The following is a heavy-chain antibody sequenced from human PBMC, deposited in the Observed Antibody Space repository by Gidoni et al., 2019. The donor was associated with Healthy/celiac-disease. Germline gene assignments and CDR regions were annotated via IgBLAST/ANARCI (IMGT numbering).Heavy chain of an antibody. Sequence: EVQLVGAGGGLVKPGGSLRHSCAPPGFSFRSYSMTWVRQAPGKGLEWVSSMRSSGSYIYYADSAKGRFTISRDNAKNSLYLQMNSLRAEDTAVYYCARDVNDLYYYYMDVWGKGTTVTVSS. CDR2: MRSSGSYI. CDR1: GFSFRSYS. J-gene: IGHJ6*03. V-gene: IGHV3-21*01. CDR3: ARDVNDLYYYYMDV. D-gene: IGHD1-1*01.